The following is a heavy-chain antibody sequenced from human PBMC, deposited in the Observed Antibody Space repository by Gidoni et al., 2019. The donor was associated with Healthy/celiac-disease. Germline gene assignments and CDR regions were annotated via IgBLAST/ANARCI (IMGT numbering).Heavy chain of an antibody. CDR1: GFSLSTSGVG. CDR2: IYWDDDK. CDR3: AHFNLIAVAGTWWFDP. D-gene: IGHD6-19*01. Sequence: QITLKESGPTLVKPTQTLTLTCTFSGFSLSTSGVGVGWIRQPPGKALEWLALIYWDDDKRSSPSLKSRLTITKDTSKNQVVLTMTNMDPVDTATYYCAHFNLIAVAGTWWFDPWGQGTLVTVSS. J-gene: IGHJ5*02. V-gene: IGHV2-5*02.